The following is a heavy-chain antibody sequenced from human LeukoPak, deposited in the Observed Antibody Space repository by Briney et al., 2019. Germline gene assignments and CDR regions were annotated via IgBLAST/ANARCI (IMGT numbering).Heavy chain of an antibody. Sequence: GESLKISWKGSGYSFTSYWIAWVRQMPGKGLEWMGIIYPGDSDTRYSPSFQGQVTISADKSISTAYLQWSSLKASDTAMYYCARRLATPNLDAFDIWGQGTMVTVSS. CDR3: ARRLATPNLDAFDI. J-gene: IGHJ3*02. D-gene: IGHD5-12*01. CDR2: IYPGDSDT. CDR1: GYSFTSYW. V-gene: IGHV5-51*01.